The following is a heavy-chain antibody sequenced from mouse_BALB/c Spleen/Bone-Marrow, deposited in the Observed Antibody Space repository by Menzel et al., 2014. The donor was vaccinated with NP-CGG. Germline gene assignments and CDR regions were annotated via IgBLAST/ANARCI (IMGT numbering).Heavy chain of an antibody. CDR3: ARDYGNYVRFAY. Sequence: EVKLVESGGGLVQSGGSLILSCAPSGFTFTDYYMSWVRQPPGKALEWLGFIRNKANGYTTEYSASVKGRFTISRDNSQSILYLQMNTLRAEDSATYYCARDYGNYVRFAYWGQGTLVTVSA. V-gene: IGHV7-3*02. CDR1: GFTFTDYY. J-gene: IGHJ3*01. D-gene: IGHD2-1*01. CDR2: IRNKANGYTT.